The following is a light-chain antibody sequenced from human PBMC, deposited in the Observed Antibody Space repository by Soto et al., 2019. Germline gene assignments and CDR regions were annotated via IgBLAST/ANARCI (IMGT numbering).Light chain of an antibody. J-gene: IGLJ1*01. CDR1: SSDVGGYNY. CDR3: SSYTSSSTNV. Sequence: QSVLTQPASVSGSPGQSITISCTGTSSDVGGYNYVSWYQHHPGKAPKLVIYEVSNRPSGVSNRFSGSKSGNTASLTISGLQAEDEADYYCSSYTSSSTNVFGTGTKLTVL. CDR2: EVS. V-gene: IGLV2-14*01.